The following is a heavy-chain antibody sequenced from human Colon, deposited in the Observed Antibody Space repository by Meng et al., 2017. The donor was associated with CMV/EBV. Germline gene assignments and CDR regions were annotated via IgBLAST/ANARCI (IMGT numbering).Heavy chain of an antibody. CDR2: IYPEDSAT. D-gene: IGHD1-26*01. J-gene: IGHJ3*02. CDR3: AVSGKFTGTYYGDACDI. Sequence: GESLKISCRASGYTFTDYWIAWVRQLPGKGLEWVGIIYPEDSATRYGPSFRDQVTFSVDRSTNTAYLQWNRLKASDTAMYYCAVSGKFTGTYYGDACDIWGQGTAVTVSS. CDR1: GYTFTDYW. V-gene: IGHV5-51*01.